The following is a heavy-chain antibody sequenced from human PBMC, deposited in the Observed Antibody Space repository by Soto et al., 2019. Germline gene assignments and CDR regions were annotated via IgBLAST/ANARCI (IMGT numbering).Heavy chain of an antibody. D-gene: IGHD1-7*01. CDR3: AREALSGTTGVHAFDI. V-gene: IGHV1-3*01. J-gene: IGHJ3*02. CDR2: INAGNGNT. Sequence: ASVKVSCKASGYTFTSYAMHWVRQAPGQRLEWMGWINAGNGNTKYSQKFQGRVTITRDTSASTAYMELSSLRSEDAAVYYCAREALSGTTGVHAFDIWGQGTMVTVSS. CDR1: GYTFTSYA.